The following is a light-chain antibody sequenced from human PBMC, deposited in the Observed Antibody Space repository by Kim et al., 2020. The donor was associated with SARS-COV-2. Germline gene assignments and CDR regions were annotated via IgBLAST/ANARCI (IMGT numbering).Light chain of an antibody. Sequence: ASTGDRGTITCRASQGISSYLAWYQQKPGKAPKLLIYGASTLQSGVPSRFSGSGSGTDFTLTISCLQSEDFATYYCQQYYSYPKTFGQGTKVDIK. J-gene: IGKJ1*01. CDR1: QGISSY. CDR2: GAS. V-gene: IGKV1-8*01. CDR3: QQYYSYPKT.